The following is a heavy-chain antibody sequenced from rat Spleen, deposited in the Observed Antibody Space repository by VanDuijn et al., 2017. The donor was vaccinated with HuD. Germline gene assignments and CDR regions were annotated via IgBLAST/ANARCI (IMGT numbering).Heavy chain of an antibody. D-gene: IGHD4-3*01. J-gene: IGHJ2*01. CDR3: ATQSIIRVPLFDY. V-gene: IGHV5-25*01. CDR2: IINIGGST. Sequence: EVQLVESGGGLVQPGRSLKLSCAASGFTFSDYYMAWVRQAPTKGLEWVASIINIGGSTYYPDSVKGRFIISRDNAKSTLYLQMDSLRSEDTATYYCATQSIIRVPLFDYWGQGVMVTVSS. CDR1: GFTFSDYY.